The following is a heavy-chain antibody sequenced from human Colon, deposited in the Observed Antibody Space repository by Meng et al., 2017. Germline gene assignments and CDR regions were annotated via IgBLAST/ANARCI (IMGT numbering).Heavy chain of an antibody. Sequence: QVQLQQWGAGLLKPSETLSLTCAVYGASFSGYYWSWIRQPPGKGLEWIGEINHSGSTNYNPSLKSRVTISVDTSKNQFSLKLSSVTAADTAVYYCARGRYSGYLPWGQGTLVTVSS. J-gene: IGHJ5*02. CDR1: GASFSGYY. CDR2: INHSGST. CDR3: ARGRYSGYLP. V-gene: IGHV4-34*01. D-gene: IGHD5-12*01.